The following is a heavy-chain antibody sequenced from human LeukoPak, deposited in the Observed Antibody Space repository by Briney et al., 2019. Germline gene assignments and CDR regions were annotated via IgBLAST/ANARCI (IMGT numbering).Heavy chain of an antibody. CDR3: AKGIYGFGEILSGPFDS. Sequence: GGSLRLSCAASGFAFDDYAMHWVRQAPGKGLESVSAISWDSVNIDYAASVKGRFTISRDNAKNSLYLQMNSLRAEDTALYYCAKGIYGFGEILSGPFDSWGQGTLVTVSS. J-gene: IGHJ4*02. D-gene: IGHD3-10*01. CDR2: ISWDSVNI. V-gene: IGHV3-9*01. CDR1: GFAFDDYA.